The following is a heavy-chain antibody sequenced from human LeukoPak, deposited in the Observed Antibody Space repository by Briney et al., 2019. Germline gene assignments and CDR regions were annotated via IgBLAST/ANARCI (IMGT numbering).Heavy chain of an antibody. CDR1: GYTLTELS. D-gene: IGHD3-3*01. CDR3: ATGPSLLEWFDCDY. Sequence: ASVKVSYEVSGYTLTELSMHWVRQAPGKGLEWLGGFDPEHGETVYAQKLQGRVTMPEDTTTDIAYMELSSLTSEDTAVYYCATGPSLLEWFDCDYWGQGTLVTVSS. V-gene: IGHV1-24*01. J-gene: IGHJ4*02. CDR2: FDPEHGET.